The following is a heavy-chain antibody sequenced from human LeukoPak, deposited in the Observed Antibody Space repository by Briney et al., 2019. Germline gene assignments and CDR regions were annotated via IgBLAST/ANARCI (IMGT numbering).Heavy chain of an antibody. CDR2: ISSGGSTI. J-gene: IGHJ4*02. Sequence: GGSLRLSCAASGFTFSSYEMNWVRQAPGRGLEWISYISSGGSTIYYADSVKGRFTISRDNAKNSLYLQMNSLRAEDTAVYYCARSSGWYGWGQGTLVTVSS. CDR1: GFTFSSYE. D-gene: IGHD6-19*01. CDR3: ARSSGWYG. V-gene: IGHV3-48*03.